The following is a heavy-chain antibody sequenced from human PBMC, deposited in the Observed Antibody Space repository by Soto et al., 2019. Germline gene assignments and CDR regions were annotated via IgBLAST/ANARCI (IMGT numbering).Heavy chain of an antibody. CDR1: GGSFSGYY. V-gene: IGHV4-34*01. Sequence: QVQLQQWGAGLLKPSETLSLTCAVYGGSFSGYYWTWIRQPPGKGLEWIGEINHSGSTNYNASLKSRVTISVDTSKNQFSLKLRSVIAADTAVYYCARVRQGCSANNCYFDPWGQGTQVTISS. D-gene: IGHD1-1*01. J-gene: IGHJ5*01. CDR2: INHSGST. CDR3: ARVRQGCSANNCYFDP.